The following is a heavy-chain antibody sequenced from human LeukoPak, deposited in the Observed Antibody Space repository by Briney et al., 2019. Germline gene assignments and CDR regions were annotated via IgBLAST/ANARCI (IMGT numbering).Heavy chain of an antibody. J-gene: IGHJ6*03. CDR3: AKVPAHPPYYYMDV. CDR2: IRYDGSNK. Sequence: GGSLRLSCAASGFTFSSYGMHWVRQAPGKGLEWVAFIRYDGSNKYYADSVKGRFTISRDNSKNTLYLQMSSLRAEDTAVYYCAKVPAHPPYYYMDVWGKGTTVTVSS. V-gene: IGHV3-30*02. CDR1: GFTFSSYG.